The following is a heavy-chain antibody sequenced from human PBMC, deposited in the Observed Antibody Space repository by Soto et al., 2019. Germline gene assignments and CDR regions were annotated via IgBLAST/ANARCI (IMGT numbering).Heavy chain of an antibody. V-gene: IGHV3-13*01. D-gene: IGHD2-15*01. Sequence: EVQLVESGGGLVQPGGSLRLSCAASGFTFSSYDMHWVRQPIGKSLEWVSAIGTAGDTYYPDSVKGRFTISRENAKNSLYLQMNSLRVGDTAVYYCARGPVSGGSWWWFDPWGQGTLVTVSS. CDR3: ARGPVSGGSWWWFDP. CDR1: GFTFSSYD. CDR2: IGTAGDT. J-gene: IGHJ5*02.